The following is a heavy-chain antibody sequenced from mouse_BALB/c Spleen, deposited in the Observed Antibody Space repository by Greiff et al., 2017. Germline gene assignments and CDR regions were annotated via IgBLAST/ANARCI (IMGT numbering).Heavy chain of an antibody. J-gene: IGHJ4*01. Sequence: VQLQQSGPELVKPGASVKISCKASGYTFTDYNMHWVKQSHGKSLVWIGYIYPYNGGTGYNQKFKSKATLTVDNSSSTAYMELRSLTSEDSAVYYCARRVYGNYAMDYWGQGTSVTVSS. CDR1: GYTFTDYN. V-gene: IGHV1S29*02. D-gene: IGHD2-1*01. CDR3: ARRVYGNYAMDY. CDR2: IYPYNGGT.